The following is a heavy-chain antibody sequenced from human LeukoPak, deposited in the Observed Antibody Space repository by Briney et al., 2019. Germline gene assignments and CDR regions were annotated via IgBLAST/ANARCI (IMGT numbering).Heavy chain of an antibody. V-gene: IGHV4-61*02. CDR3: ASSLYYYDSSGYYSDAFDI. CDR2: IYTSEST. Sequence: ASDTLSLPCTVSAGSISIGSYHWSWIRQPAGKGLEWIGRIYTSESTNYNPSRKSRVTISGDTSKTQFSLKLSSVTAADTAVYYCASSLYYYDSSGYYSDAFDIWGQGTMVTVSS. CDR1: AGSISIGSYH. D-gene: IGHD3-22*01. J-gene: IGHJ3*02.